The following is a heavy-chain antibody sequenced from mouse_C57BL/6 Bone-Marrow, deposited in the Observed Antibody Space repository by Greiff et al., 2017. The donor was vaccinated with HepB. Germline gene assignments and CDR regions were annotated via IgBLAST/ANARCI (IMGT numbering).Heavy chain of an antibody. Sequence: QVQLQQPGAELVKPGASVKLSCKASGYTFTSYWMHWVKQRPGQGLEWIGMIHPNSGSTNYNEKFKSKATLTVDKSSSTAYMQLSSLTSEDSAVYYCARYLYGSPYVDVWGTGTTVTVSS. CDR2: IHPNSGST. V-gene: IGHV1-64*01. J-gene: IGHJ1*03. CDR3: ARYLYGSPYVDV. D-gene: IGHD1-1*01. CDR1: GYTFTSYW.